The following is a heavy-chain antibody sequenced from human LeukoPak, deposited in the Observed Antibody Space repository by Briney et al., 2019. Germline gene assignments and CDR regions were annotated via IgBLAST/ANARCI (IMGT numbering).Heavy chain of an antibody. V-gene: IGHV1-18*01. D-gene: IGHD6-19*01. CDR3: ATGNEAVAPDY. CDR1: GYTFSSSG. Sequence: GASVKVSCKASGYTFSSSGISWVRQAPGQGLEWMGWINPNSGDTKYTQKLQGRVTLTTDTSTGAAYMELTSLRSDDTALYYCATGNEAVAPDYWGQGTLVTVSS. CDR2: INPNSGDT. J-gene: IGHJ4*02.